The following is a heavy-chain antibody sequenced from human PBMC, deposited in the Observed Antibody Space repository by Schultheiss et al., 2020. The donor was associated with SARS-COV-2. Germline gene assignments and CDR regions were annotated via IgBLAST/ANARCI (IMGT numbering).Heavy chain of an antibody. CDR1: GGSVSSGSYY. V-gene: IGHV4-61*01. J-gene: IGHJ4*02. CDR2: IYTSGST. CDR3: ARGSGGYYDILTGYPHSPHFDY. D-gene: IGHD3-9*01. Sequence: SETLSLTCTVSGGSVSSGSYYWSWIRQPPGKGLEWIGRIYTSGSTNYNPSLKSRVTISVDTSKNQFSLKLSSVTAADTAVYYCARGSGGYYDILTGYPHSPHFDYWGQGTLVTVSS.